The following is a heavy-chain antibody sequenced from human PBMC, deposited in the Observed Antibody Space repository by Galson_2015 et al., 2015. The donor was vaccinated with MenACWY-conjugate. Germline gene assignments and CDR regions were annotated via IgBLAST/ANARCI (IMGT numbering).Heavy chain of an antibody. CDR3: ARVPHGSGNLFYFDL. Sequence: LRLTCAGSGFPFSSYWLSWVRQAPGKGLEWVAKINQDGSEKYYVGSVKGRFTISRDNAKNSLYLQMNSLRAEDTAVFYCARVPHGSGNLFYFDLWVQGTLGTVSS. V-gene: IGHV3-7*03. CDR2: INQDGSEK. CDR1: GFPFSSYW. J-gene: IGHJ4*02. D-gene: IGHD3-10*01.